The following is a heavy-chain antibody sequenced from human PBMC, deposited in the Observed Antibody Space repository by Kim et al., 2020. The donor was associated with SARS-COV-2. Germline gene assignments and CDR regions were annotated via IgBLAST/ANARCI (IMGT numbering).Heavy chain of an antibody. Sequence: GGSLRLSCAASGFTFSSYAMSWVRQAPGKGLEWVSAISGSGGSTYYADSVKGRFTISRDNSKNTLYLQMNSLRAEDTAVYYCAKDPNYYDSSGYYYGVALNEDYWGQGTLVTVSS. CDR1: GFTFSSYA. CDR2: ISGSGGST. CDR3: AKDPNYYDSSGYYYGVALNEDY. D-gene: IGHD3-22*01. V-gene: IGHV3-23*01. J-gene: IGHJ4*02.